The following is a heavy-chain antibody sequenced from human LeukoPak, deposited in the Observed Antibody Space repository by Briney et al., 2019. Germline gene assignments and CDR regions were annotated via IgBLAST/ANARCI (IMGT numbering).Heavy chain of an antibody. CDR1: GYTFTSYY. CDR3: ARDNSVEDTAWWFDP. D-gene: IGHD4-23*01. CDR2: INPSGGST. J-gene: IGHJ5*02. Sequence: ASVKVSCKASGYTFTSYYMHWVRQAPGQGPEWMGIINPSGGSTSYAQKFQGRVTMTRDMSTSTDYMELSSLRSEDTAVYYCARDNSVEDTAWWFDPWGQGTLVTVSS. V-gene: IGHV1-46*01.